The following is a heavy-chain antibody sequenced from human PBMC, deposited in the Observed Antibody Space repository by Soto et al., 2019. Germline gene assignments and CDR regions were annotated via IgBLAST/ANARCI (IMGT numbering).Heavy chain of an antibody. V-gene: IGHV3-23*01. CDR2: ISGSGGST. CDR3: ANDFQYYYDSSGYDDAFDI. D-gene: IGHD3-22*01. Sequence: GGSLRLSCAASGFTFSSYAMSWVRQAPGKGLEWVSAISGSGGSTYYADSVKGRFTISRDNSKNTLYLQMNSLRAEDTAVYYCANDFQYYYDSSGYDDAFDIWGQGTMVIVSS. J-gene: IGHJ3*02. CDR1: GFTFSSYA.